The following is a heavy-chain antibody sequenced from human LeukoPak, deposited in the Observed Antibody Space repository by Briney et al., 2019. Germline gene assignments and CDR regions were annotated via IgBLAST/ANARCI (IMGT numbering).Heavy chain of an antibody. J-gene: IGHJ4*02. CDR1: GGSISTYY. D-gene: IGHD6-25*01. Sequence: SETLSLTCSVCGGSISTYYWSWIRQPPGKGLEWIGYIYYSGSTNYNPSLKSRVTISVDTSKNQFSLRLTSVTAADTAVYYCARVTSFTLGYYFDYWGQGTLVTVSS. CDR2: IYYSGST. CDR3: ARVTSFTLGYYFDY. V-gene: IGHV4-59*01.